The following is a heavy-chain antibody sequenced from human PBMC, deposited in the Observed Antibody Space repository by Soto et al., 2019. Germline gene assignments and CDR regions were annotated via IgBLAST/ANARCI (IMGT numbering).Heavy chain of an antibody. Sequence: GESLKISCKGSGYTFTSYWIGWVRQMPGKGLEWMGTIFPGDSDTRYSPSFQGQVTISADKSISTAYLQWSSLKASDTSVYFCVRDGGDCGYRLTYYYYMGLDVWGQGTTVTVSS. CDR1: GYTFTSYW. J-gene: IGHJ6*02. CDR2: IFPGDSDT. V-gene: IGHV5-51*01. D-gene: IGHD2-21*02. CDR3: VRDGGDCGYRLTYYYYMGLDV.